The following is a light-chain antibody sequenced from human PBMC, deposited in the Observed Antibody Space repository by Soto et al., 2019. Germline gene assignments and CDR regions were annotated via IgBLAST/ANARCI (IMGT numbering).Light chain of an antibody. J-gene: IGKJ1*01. V-gene: IGKV3-20*01. Sequence: EIVLTQSPGTLSLSPGERATLSCRASQSVSSSHLAWYQQKPGQAPRLLIYSASSRATGIPDRFSGSGSGTDFTLTISRLEPEDFAVYYCQRYGGFDQGTKVEIK. CDR1: QSVSSSH. CDR2: SAS. CDR3: QRYGG.